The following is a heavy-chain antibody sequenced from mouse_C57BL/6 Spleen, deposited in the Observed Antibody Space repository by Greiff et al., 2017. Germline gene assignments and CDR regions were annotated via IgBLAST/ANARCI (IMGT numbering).Heavy chain of an antibody. D-gene: IGHD4-1*01. J-gene: IGHJ3*01. Sequence: QVQLQQPGAELVRPGSSVKLSCKASGYTFTSYWMHWVKQRPIQGLEWIGNIDPSDSETHYNQKFKDKATLTVDKSSSTAYMQLSSLTSEDSAVYYCAREGLTGTGFAYWGQGTLVTVSA. V-gene: IGHV1-52*01. CDR2: IDPSDSET. CDR1: GYTFTSYW. CDR3: AREGLTGTGFAY.